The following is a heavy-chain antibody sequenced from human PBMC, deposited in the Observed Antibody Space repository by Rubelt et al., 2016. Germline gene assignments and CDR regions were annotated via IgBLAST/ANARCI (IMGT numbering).Heavy chain of an antibody. CDR1: GGSISPYY. Sequence: QVQLQESGPRLVKPSETLSLTCTVSGGSISPYYWSWVRQSPEKGLEWIGYISHTGSTNFSPSLKSRVTISMDTSRNLFSLNLNSGTAADAAVYYCASARGPSEFDYWGQGALVTVSS. V-gene: IGHV4-59*08. CDR3: ASARGPSEFDY. D-gene: IGHD1-14*01. J-gene: IGHJ4*02. CDR2: ISHTGST.